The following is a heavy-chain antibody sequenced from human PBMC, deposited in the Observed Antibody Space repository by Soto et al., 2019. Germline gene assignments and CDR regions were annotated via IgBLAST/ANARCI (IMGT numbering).Heavy chain of an antibody. V-gene: IGHV3-23*01. D-gene: IGHD1-26*01. CDR1: GVTCSSYA. Sequence: GGSLRLSCAASGVTCSSYALTLVRQAPGKGLEWVSAISGSGGSTYYADSVKGRFTISRDNSKNTPYLQMNSLRAEDTAVYYCAKAPSVGATSPWDYWRQGTLLSVSS. CDR2: ISGSGGST. CDR3: AKAPSVGATSPWDY. J-gene: IGHJ4*02.